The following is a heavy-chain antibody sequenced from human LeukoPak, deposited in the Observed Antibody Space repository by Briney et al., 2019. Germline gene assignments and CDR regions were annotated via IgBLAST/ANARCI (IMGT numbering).Heavy chain of an antibody. CDR1: GFTVSSNY. J-gene: IGHJ4*02. V-gene: IGHV4-34*01. Sequence: TGGSLRLSCAASGFTVSSNYMSWVRQPPGKGLEWIGEINHSGSTNYNPSLKGRVTISVDTSKNQFSLKLSSVTAADTAVYYCARGKRGYSSSWYDYWGQGTLVTVSS. CDR3: ARGKRGYSSSWYDY. D-gene: IGHD6-13*01. CDR2: INHSGST.